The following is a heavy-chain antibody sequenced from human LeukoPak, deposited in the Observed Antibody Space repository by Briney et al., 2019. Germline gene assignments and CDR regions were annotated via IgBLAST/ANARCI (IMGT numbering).Heavy chain of an antibody. J-gene: IGHJ4*02. V-gene: IGHV1-24*01. D-gene: IGHD3-22*01. CDR2: FDPEDGET. CDR3: ATGNRPYYYDSSGYYDFDY. CDR1: GYTLTELS. Sequence: ASVKVSRKVSGYTLTELSMHWVRQAPGKGLEWMGGFDPEDGETIYAQKFQGRVTMTEDTSTDTAYMELSSLRSEDTAVYYCATGNRPYYYDSSGYYDFDYWGQGTLVTVSS.